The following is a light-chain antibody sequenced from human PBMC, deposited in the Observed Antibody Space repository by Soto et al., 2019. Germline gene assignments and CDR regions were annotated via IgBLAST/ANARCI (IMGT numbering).Light chain of an antibody. Sequence: EIVMTQSPPTLAVSPGDRATIQPTDSQSVSTKLAWYQQKPGQAPRLLLYGTSTRATDIPARFSGSGSGTEFTLTIDSLQSEDFAVYYCKQYNNWPLTFGGGTKVDIK. J-gene: IGKJ4*01. CDR1: QSVSTK. CDR3: KQYNNWPLT. CDR2: GTS. V-gene: IGKV3-15*01.